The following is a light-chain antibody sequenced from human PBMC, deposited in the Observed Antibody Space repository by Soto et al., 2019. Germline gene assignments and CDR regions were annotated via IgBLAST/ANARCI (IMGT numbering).Light chain of an antibody. CDR1: QNIKSY. J-gene: IGKJ4*01. V-gene: IGKV1-39*01. CDR3: QQSFSTPLT. Sequence: DIQMTQSPSSLSASVGDRVTITCRASQNIKSYLNWYQQTPGRAPKLLIYAASRLQSGVPSRFSGSGSGTDFSLTISSLQREDFATYFCQQSFSTPLTFGGGTKVESK. CDR2: AAS.